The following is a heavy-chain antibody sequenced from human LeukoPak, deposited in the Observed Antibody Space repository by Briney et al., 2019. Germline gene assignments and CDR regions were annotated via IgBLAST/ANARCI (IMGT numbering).Heavy chain of an antibody. CDR2: IIPILGIA. V-gene: IGHV1-69*04. Sequence: SVEVSCKASGGTFSSYTISWVRQAPGQGLEWMGRIIPILGIANYAQKFQGRVTITADKSTSTAYMELSSLRSEDAAVYYCARDVHNGYSYGTYFDYWGQGTLVTVSS. CDR1: GGTFSSYT. J-gene: IGHJ4*02. D-gene: IGHD5-18*01. CDR3: ARDVHNGYSYGTYFDY.